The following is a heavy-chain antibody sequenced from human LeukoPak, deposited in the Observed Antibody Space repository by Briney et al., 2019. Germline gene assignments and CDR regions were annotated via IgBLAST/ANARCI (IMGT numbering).Heavy chain of an antibody. Sequence: PGGSLRLSCSASGFTFSSYSMNWVRQAPGKGLEWVSSISSSSSYIYYADSVKGRFTISRDNAKNSLDLQMNSLRAEDTAAYSCAIDLHIAIVRGVYYWGQGTLVTVSS. CDR1: GFTFSSYS. D-gene: IGHD3-10*01. CDR3: AIDLHIAIVRGVYY. V-gene: IGHV3-21*01. CDR2: ISSSSSYI. J-gene: IGHJ4*02.